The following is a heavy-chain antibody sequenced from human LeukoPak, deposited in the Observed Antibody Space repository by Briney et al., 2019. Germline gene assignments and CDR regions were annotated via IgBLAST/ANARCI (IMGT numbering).Heavy chain of an antibody. Sequence: PSETLSLTCTVSGCSISSSNYYWGWIRQSPGKGLEWIGSIYYSGSTYCKPSLKSRVTISVDTSKNQFSLTLSSLTAADTAVYYCARRRIVATIDYGGQGTLVTVSS. V-gene: IGHV4-39*01. J-gene: IGHJ4*02. CDR1: GCSISSSNYY. CDR2: IYYSGST. CDR3: ARRRIVATIDY. D-gene: IGHD5-12*01.